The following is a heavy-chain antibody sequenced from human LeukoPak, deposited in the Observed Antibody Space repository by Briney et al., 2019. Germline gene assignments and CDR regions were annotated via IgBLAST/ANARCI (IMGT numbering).Heavy chain of an antibody. CDR2: IYHTGST. CDR1: GGSISSYY. Sequence: PSETLSLTCTVSGGSISSYYWSWIRQPPGKGLEWIGYIYHTGSTNYNSSLKSRVTMSVDTPKNQFSLQVSSVTAADTAVYYCARRASYTSSFFDYWGQGILVTVSS. V-gene: IGHV4-59*08. D-gene: IGHD6-6*01. J-gene: IGHJ4*02. CDR3: ARRASYTSSFFDY.